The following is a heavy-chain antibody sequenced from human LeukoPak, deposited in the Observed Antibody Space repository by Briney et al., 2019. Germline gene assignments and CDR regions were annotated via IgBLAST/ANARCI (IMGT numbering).Heavy chain of an antibody. CDR3: ARGGQGDGYSADEAFDF. Sequence: SQTLSLTCAISGDSVSSNSTACNWIRQSPSRGLEWLGRTYYRSKWCNDYAVSVKSRITINPDTSKNQFSLQLNAVTPEDTAVYYCARGGQGDGYSADEAFDFWGQGTMVTVSS. CDR2: TYYRSKWCN. CDR1: GDSVSSNSTA. J-gene: IGHJ3*01. D-gene: IGHD5-24*01. V-gene: IGHV6-1*01.